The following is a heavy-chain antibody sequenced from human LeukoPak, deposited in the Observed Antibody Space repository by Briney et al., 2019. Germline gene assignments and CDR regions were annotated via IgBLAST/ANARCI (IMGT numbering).Heavy chain of an antibody. CDR1: GGSFSGYY. Sequence: PSETLSLTCAVYGGSFSGYYWSWIRQPPGKGLEWIGEISHSGGTNYNPSLKSRVTISVDTSKNQFSLKLNSVTAADTAVYYCAREDMVRGVIISWGQGTLVTVSS. CDR3: AREDMVRGVIIS. D-gene: IGHD3-10*01. CDR2: ISHSGGT. V-gene: IGHV4-34*01. J-gene: IGHJ4*02.